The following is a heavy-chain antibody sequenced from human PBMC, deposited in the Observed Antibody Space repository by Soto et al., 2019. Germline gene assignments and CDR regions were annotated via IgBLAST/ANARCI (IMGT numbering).Heavy chain of an antibody. CDR3: ARDDPYCSSTSCYEWFDP. CDR2: IYYSGST. CDR1: GGSISSSSYY. V-gene: IGHV4-61*01. D-gene: IGHD2-2*01. Sequence: PSESLSLTCTVSGGSISSSSYYWSWIRQPPGKGLEWIGYIYYSGSTNYNPSLKSRVTISVDTSKNQFSLKLSSVTAADTAVYYCARDDPYCSSTSCYEWFDPWGQGTLVTVSS. J-gene: IGHJ5*02.